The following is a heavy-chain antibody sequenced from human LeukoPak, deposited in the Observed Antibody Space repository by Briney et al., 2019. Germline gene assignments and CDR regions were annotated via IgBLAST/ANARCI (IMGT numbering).Heavy chain of an antibody. J-gene: IGHJ6*03. V-gene: IGHV4-59*01. CDR1: GDSISSYY. CDR2: MSYSGST. Sequence: SETLSLTCTVSGDSISSYYWSWIRQPPGKGLEWIGYMSYSGSTNYNPPLKSRVTISVDTSKNQFSLKLSSVTAADTAVYYCARDRGDYPNYMDVWGKGATVTISS. D-gene: IGHD4-17*01. CDR3: ARDRGDYPNYMDV.